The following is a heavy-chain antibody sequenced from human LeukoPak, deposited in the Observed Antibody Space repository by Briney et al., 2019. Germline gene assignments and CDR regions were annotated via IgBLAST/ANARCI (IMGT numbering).Heavy chain of an antibody. CDR1: GYTFTSYD. CDR3: ASGRGIAAAAHVFDY. V-gene: IGHV1-8*01. J-gene: IGHJ4*02. Sequence: ASVKVSCKASGYTFTSYDINWVRQATGQGLEWMGWMNPNSGNTGYAQKFQGRVTVTRDTSISTAYMELSRLRSDDTAVYYCASGRGIAAAAHVFDYWGQGTLVTVSS. CDR2: MNPNSGNT. D-gene: IGHD6-13*01.